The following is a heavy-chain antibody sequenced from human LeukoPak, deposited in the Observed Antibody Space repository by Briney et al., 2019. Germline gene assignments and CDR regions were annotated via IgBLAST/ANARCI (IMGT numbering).Heavy chain of an antibody. CDR3: AKDSVWGSYPDY. J-gene: IGHJ4*02. Sequence: RGSLRLSCAASGFTFSSYAMSWVRQAPGKVLEWVSAISGSGGSTYYADSVKGRFTISRDNSKNTLYLQMNSLRAEDTAVYYCAKDSVWGSYPDYWGQGTLVTVSS. D-gene: IGHD3-16*02. CDR2: ISGSGGST. CDR1: GFTFSSYA. V-gene: IGHV3-23*01.